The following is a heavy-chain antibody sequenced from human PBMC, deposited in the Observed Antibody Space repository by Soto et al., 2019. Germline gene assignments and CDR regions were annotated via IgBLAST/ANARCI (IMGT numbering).Heavy chain of an antibody. CDR1: GFTFSSYA. V-gene: IGHV3-23*01. J-gene: IGHJ4*02. Sequence: EVQLLESGGGLVQPGGSLRLSCAASGFTFSSYAMSWVRQAPGKGLEWVSAISGSGCSTYYADTVKGRFTIFRENSKNTLYLQMNSLRAEDTAVYYCAKRQYGSGSYLASFDYWGQGTLVTVSS. CDR2: ISGSGCST. D-gene: IGHD3-10*01. CDR3: AKRQYGSGSYLASFDY.